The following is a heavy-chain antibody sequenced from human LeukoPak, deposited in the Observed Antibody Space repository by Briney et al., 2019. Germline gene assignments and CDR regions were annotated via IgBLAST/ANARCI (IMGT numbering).Heavy chain of an antibody. D-gene: IGHD4-17*01. CDR1: GGSISSYY. Sequence: PSETLSLTCTVSGGSISSYYWSWIRQPPGKGLEWIGYIYYSGSTNYNPSLKSRVTISVDTSKNQFSLKLSSVTAADTAVYYCARSPPFYGDYVFDYRGQGTLVTVSS. J-gene: IGHJ4*02. V-gene: IGHV4-59*01. CDR3: ARSPPFYGDYVFDY. CDR2: IYYSGST.